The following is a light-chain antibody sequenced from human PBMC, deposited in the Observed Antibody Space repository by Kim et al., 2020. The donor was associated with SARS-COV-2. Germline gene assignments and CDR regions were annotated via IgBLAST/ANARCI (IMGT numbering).Light chain of an antibody. CDR2: DDN. V-gene: IGLV6-57*01. CDR1: SGSIAGNY. J-gene: IGLJ2*01. CDR3: QSYGGSNSVV. Sequence: NFMLTQPHSVSESPGKTVTISFTRNSGSIAGNYVQWYQQRPGSSPTTVIYDDNQRPSGVPDRFSGSIDSSSNSASLTISGLRTEVEADYYCQSYGGSNSVVFGGGTQLTVL.